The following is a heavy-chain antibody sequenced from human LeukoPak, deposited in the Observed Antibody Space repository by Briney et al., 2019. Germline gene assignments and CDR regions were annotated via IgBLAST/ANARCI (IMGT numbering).Heavy chain of an antibody. CDR2: INNRGST. V-gene: IGHV4-34*01. J-gene: IGHJ4*02. CDR1: VDSFRVTN. CDR3: AGIQDDAVH. Sequence: SETLSLTCAVYVDSFRVTNWRGGSQPPGKGLEWIGEINNRGSTKYNPSLKSRVSISVDTSKNQFSLRLSSVTAADTAVYYCAGIQDDAVHWGQGTLVTVSS. D-gene: IGHD2-2*01.